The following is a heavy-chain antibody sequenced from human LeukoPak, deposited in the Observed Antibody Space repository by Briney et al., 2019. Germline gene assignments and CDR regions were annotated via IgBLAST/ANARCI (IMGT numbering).Heavy chain of an antibody. CDR2: IYPSDSDT. Sequence: GESLKISCKGSGYTFNGFWIAWVRQMPGKGLEWMGIIYPSDSDTKYRPSVQGQVTISADRSINTAYLQWSSLKASDTAMYYCARRGGFGELAYFDYWGQGTLVTVSS. J-gene: IGHJ4*02. CDR1: GYTFNGFW. CDR3: ARRGGFGELAYFDY. V-gene: IGHV5-51*01. D-gene: IGHD3-10*01.